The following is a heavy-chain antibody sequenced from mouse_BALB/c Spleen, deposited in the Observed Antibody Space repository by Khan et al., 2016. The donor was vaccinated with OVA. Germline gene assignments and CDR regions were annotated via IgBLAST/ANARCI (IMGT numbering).Heavy chain of an antibody. J-gene: IGHJ2*01. CDR3: TRTPGYYGSSYFDY. V-gene: IGHV5-9-3*01. Sequence: EVELVESRAGLVKPGGSLKLSCAASGFTFSNYGMSWVRQTPEKRLEWVATISSGGSFTYYPDSVKGRFTISRDNSNNTLYLQMSSLTYEDTAMYYCTRTPGYYGSSYFDYWGQGSTLTVSS. CDR2: ISSGGSFT. CDR1: GFTFSNYG. D-gene: IGHD1-1*01.